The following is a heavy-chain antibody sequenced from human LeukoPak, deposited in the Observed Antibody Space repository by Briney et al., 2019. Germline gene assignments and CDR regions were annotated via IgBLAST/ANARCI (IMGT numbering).Heavy chain of an antibody. CDR2: INSDGSTT. CDR1: GYTFSTYW. J-gene: IGHJ4*02. Sequence: PGGSLRLSCAASGYTFSTYWMHWVGQAPGKWLVWVSRINSDGSTTSYADSVKGRFTISRDNAKNTLYLHMNSLRAEDTAVYYCARDLRGIGDETAYWGQGTLVTVSS. D-gene: IGHD3-16*01. CDR3: ARDLRGIGDETAY. V-gene: IGHV3-74*01.